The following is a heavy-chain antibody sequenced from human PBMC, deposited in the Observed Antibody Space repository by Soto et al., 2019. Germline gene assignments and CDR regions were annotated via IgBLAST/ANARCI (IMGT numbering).Heavy chain of an antibody. CDR1: ADNSTPSW. D-gene: IGHD1-26*01. V-gene: IGHV5-51*01. CDR3: ARHPFFCLIIRKHPRATLYPDTTSSDL. Sequence: QALKVSSNGSADNSTPSWNGVVRQMPGKDLEWIGIIFPDDSDTRYSPSFQGHVTISVDKSISTAYLQWSGLKASDTAMYYCARHPFFCLIIRKHPRATLYPDTTSSDL. J-gene: IGHJ2*01. CDR2: IFPDDSDT.